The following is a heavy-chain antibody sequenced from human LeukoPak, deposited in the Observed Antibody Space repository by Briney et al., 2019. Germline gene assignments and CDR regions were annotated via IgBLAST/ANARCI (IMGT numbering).Heavy chain of an antibody. Sequence: GGSLRLSCAASGFTFSRYWMTWVRQAPGKGLEWVANIKEDGSKKNYVDSVKGRFTISRDNAKNSLYLQMNSLRAEDTAVYYCAKVKDYYDSSGYYYYFDYWGQGTLVTVSS. J-gene: IGHJ4*02. D-gene: IGHD3-22*01. CDR2: IKEDGSKK. CDR1: GFTFSRYW. V-gene: IGHV3-7*03. CDR3: AKVKDYYDSSGYYYYFDY.